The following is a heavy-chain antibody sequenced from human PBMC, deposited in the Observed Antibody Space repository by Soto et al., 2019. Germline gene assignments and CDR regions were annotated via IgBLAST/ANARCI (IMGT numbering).Heavy chain of an antibody. CDR1: GFTLSDFA. J-gene: IGHJ6*02. CDR3: ARAEPGMDV. CDR2: ISNDGGIE. V-gene: IGHV3-30-3*01. Sequence: QVPLVQSGGGVVQPGRSLRLSCAASGFTLSDFAMHWVRQAPGKGLEWVALISNDGGIEHYGDSVRGRFTISRDNSKHMLYLQMTSLRVEDTAVYYCARAEPGMDVWGQGTTVTVSS.